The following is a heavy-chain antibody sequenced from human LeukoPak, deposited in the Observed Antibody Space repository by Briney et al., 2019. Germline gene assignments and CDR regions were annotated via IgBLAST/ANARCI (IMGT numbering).Heavy chain of an antibody. Sequence: PWASVKVSCKASGYTFTGYYMHWVRQAPGQGLEWMGWINPNSGGTNYAQKFQGRVTMTRDTSISTAYMELRRLRSDDTAVYYCARDLQQLVRGSYNWFDPWGQGTLVTVSS. V-gene: IGHV1-2*02. J-gene: IGHJ5*02. CDR1: GYTFTGYY. D-gene: IGHD6-13*01. CDR3: ARDLQQLVRGSYNWFDP. CDR2: INPNSGGT.